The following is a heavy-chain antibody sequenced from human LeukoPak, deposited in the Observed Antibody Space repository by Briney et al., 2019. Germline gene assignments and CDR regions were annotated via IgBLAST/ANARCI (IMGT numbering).Heavy chain of an antibody. CDR2: IYPGDSDT. Sequence: GESLQISCKGSGYRFTSYWIGWVRPMPGKGLEWMGIIYPGDSDTRYSPSFQGQVTISADKSISTAYLQWSSLKASDTAMYYCARWKDDYGDYHSDYWGQGTLVTVSS. V-gene: IGHV5-51*01. CDR3: ARWKDDYGDYHSDY. J-gene: IGHJ4*02. CDR1: GYRFTSYW. D-gene: IGHD4-17*01.